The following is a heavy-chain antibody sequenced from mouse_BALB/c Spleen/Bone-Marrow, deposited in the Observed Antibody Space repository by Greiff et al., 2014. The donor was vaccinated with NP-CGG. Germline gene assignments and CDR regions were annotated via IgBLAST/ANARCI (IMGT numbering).Heavy chain of an antibody. CDR2: ISSVSSTI. J-gene: IGHJ2*01. CDR1: GFTFSSFG. V-gene: IGHV5-17*02. D-gene: IGHD4-1*01. CDR3: TRGGNWDDFDY. Sequence: EVMLVESGGGLVQPGGSRKLSCAASGFTFSSFGMHWVRQAPEKGLEWVAYISSVSSTIYYADTVKGRFTIPRDNPKNTLFLQMTSLRSEDTAMYYCTRGGNWDDFDYWGQGTTLTVSS.